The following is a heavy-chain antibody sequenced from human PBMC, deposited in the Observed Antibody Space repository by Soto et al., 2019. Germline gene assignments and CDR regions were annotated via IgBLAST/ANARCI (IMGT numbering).Heavy chain of an antibody. CDR3: ARSVFP. J-gene: IGHJ5*02. CDR2: IYYIRST. V-gene: IGHV4-31*01. CDR1: GGSISSGGYY. Sequence: QVQLQESGPGLVKPSQTLSLTCTVSGGSISSGGYYWNWIRQHPGKGLQWIGYIYYIRSTYYNPSLKSPGTVPRDTSKNKFSLRLSSVTAADTAVYYCARSVFPWGQGSLVSVSS.